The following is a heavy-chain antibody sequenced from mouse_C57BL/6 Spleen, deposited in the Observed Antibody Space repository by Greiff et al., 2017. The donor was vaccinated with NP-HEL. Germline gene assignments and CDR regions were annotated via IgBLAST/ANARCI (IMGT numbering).Heavy chain of an antibody. D-gene: IGHD2-1*01. CDR2: IHPKSGST. CDR1: GYTFTSYW. CDR3: ARRFYGNSYAMDY. Sequence: QVQLQQPVAELVKPGASVKLSCKASGYTFTSYWMHWVKQRPGQGLEWIGMIHPKSGSTNYNEKFKSKATLTVDKSSSTAYMQLSSLTSEDSAVYYCARRFYGNSYAMDYWGQGTSVTVSS. J-gene: IGHJ4*01. V-gene: IGHV1-64*01.